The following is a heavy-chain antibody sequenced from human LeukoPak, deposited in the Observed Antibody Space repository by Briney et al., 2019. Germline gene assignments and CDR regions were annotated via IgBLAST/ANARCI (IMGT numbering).Heavy chain of an antibody. Sequence: MASETLSLTCAVYGGSFSGYYRSWIRQPPGKGLEWIGKINHSGSTNYNPSLKSRVTMSVDTSKNQFSLKLSSVTAADTAVYYCASYIAAAYGMDVWGQGTTVTVSS. D-gene: IGHD6-13*01. CDR1: GGSFSGYY. CDR3: ASYIAAAYGMDV. J-gene: IGHJ6*02. CDR2: INHSGST. V-gene: IGHV4-34*01.